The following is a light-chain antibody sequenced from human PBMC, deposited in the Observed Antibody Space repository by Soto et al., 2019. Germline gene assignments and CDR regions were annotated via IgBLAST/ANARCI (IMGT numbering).Light chain of an antibody. CDR3: QQTYSSPIT. J-gene: IGKJ5*01. CDR2: AAS. CDR1: QSISSW. V-gene: IGKV1-39*01. Sequence: DIQMTQSPSTLSASVGDSVTITCRASQSISSWLAWYQQKPGKAPKLLISAASILQSGVPSRFSGSGSGTDFTLTISNLQPEDFAGYYCQQTYSSPITFGQGTRLEIK.